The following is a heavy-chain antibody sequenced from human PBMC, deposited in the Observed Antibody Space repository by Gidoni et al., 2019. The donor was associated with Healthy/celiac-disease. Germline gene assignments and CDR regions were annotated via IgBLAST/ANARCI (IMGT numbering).Heavy chain of an antibody. Sequence: QVQLQQWGAGLLKPSETLSLTCAVYGGSFSGYYWSWLRQPPGKGLEWIGEINHSGSTNYNPSLKSRVTISVDTSKNQFSLKLSSVTAADTAVYYCARLGPPTGRASPVDIVATIADYYYYYMDVWGKGTTVTVSS. CDR2: INHSGST. J-gene: IGHJ6*03. V-gene: IGHV4-34*01. CDR3: ARLGPPTGRASPVDIVATIADYYYYYMDV. CDR1: GGSFSGYY. D-gene: IGHD5-12*01.